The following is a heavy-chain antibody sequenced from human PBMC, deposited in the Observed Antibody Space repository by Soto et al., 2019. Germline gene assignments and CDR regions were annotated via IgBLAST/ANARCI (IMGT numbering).Heavy chain of an antibody. CDR3: ARQVAAAGTDVDSYYGMDV. J-gene: IGHJ6*02. D-gene: IGHD6-13*01. CDR2: INHSGST. Sequence: PSETLSLTCAVYVGSFSGYYWSWIRQPPGKGLEWIGEINHSGSTNYNPSLKSRVTISVDTSKNQFSLKLSSVTAADTAVYYCARQVAAAGTDVDSYYGMDVWGPGTRLTVSS. CDR1: VGSFSGYY. V-gene: IGHV4-34*01.